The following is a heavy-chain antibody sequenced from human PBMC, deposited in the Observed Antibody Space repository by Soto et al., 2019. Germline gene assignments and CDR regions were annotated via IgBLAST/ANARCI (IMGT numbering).Heavy chain of an antibody. Sequence: GASVKVSCKAAGYTFTSYDMNWVRQATGQGLEWLGYMDPNNGNTSYAQKFKGRVTMTRDISTSTVYMELSSLRSEDTAVYYCARGLPGYTIDAFDIWGQGTMVTVSS. D-gene: IGHD6-13*01. CDR1: GYTFTSYD. J-gene: IGHJ3*02. V-gene: IGHV1-8*01. CDR3: ARGLPGYTIDAFDI. CDR2: MDPNNGNT.